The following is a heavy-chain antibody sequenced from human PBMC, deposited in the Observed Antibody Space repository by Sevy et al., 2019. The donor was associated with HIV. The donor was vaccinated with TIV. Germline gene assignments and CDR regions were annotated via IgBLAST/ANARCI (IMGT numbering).Heavy chain of an antibody. J-gene: IGHJ2*01. D-gene: IGHD3-22*01. V-gene: IGHV3-66*01. CDR2: IFASSNT. CDR1: GITVSSNY. Sequence: GGSLRLSCAVSGITVSSNYMGWVRQAPGKGLQWVSGIFASSNTHFADSVKGRFSNSRENSKNTLSLQMNSLSTEDTAVYYCARAVEDYSDSSGWDWYFDLWGRGTLVTVSS. CDR3: ARAVEDYSDSSGWDWYFDL.